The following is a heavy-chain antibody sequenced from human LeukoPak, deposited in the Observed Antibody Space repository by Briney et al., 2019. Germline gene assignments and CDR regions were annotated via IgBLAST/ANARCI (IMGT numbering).Heavy chain of an antibody. Sequence: SETPSLTCAVSGGSISSSNWWSWVRQPPGKGLEWIGEIYHSGSTNYNPSLKSRVTISVDKSKNQFSLKLSSVTAADTAVYYCARDYYGSGSYYFGYWGQGTLVTVSS. D-gene: IGHD3-10*01. CDR1: GGSISSSNW. V-gene: IGHV4-4*02. J-gene: IGHJ4*02. CDR2: IYHSGST. CDR3: ARDYYGSGSYYFGY.